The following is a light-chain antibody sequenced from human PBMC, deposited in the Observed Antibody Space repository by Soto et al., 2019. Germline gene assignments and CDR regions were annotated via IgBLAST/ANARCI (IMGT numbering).Light chain of an antibody. Sequence: QSALTQPRSVSGSPGQSVTISCTGTSIDVGDSDFVSWYQQHPGKAPKLMIYVVTKRPSGFPDRFSGSKSGNTASLTISGLQHGDEADYYCSSFAATHTYIFGTGTKVTVL. V-gene: IGLV2-11*01. J-gene: IGLJ1*01. CDR1: SIDVGDSDF. CDR2: VVT. CDR3: SSFAATHTYI.